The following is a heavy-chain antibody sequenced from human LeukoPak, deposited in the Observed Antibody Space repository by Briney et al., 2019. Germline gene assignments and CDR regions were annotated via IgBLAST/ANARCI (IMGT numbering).Heavy chain of an antibody. J-gene: IGHJ4*02. CDR2: IYYGGST. Sequence: PSETLSLTCTVSGGSISSSGYYWGWIRQPPGKGLEWIGSIYYGGSTYYNPSLQSRVTISVDTSKNQFSLKLSSVTAADTAMYYCARKYCSGGDCYSNYWGQGTLVTVSS. CDR1: GGSISSSGYY. CDR3: ARKYCSGGDCYSNY. V-gene: IGHV4-39*01. D-gene: IGHD2-15*01.